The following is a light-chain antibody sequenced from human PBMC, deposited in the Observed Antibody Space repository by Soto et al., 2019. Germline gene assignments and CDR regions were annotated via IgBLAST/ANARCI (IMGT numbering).Light chain of an antibody. CDR3: AAWDDGLSGFYV. Sequence: QSVLTQPPSASGTPRQRVTISCSGSSSNIGSNYVYWYQQLPGTAPKLLIYRNNQRPSGVPDRFSGSKSGTSASLAISGLRSEDEADYYCAAWDDGLSGFYVFGTGTKLTDL. V-gene: IGLV1-47*01. J-gene: IGLJ1*01. CDR2: RNN. CDR1: SSNIGSNY.